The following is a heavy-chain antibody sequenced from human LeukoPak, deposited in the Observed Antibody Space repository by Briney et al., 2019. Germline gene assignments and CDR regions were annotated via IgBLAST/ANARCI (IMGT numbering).Heavy chain of an antibody. V-gene: IGHV1-69*06. Sequence: GASVKVSCKASGGTFSSYAISWVRQAPGQGLEWMGGIIPIFGTANYAQKFQGRVTITADKSTSTAYMELSSLRSEDTAGYYCARDKGLRYYYDSSGPFFDYWGQGTLVTVSS. J-gene: IGHJ4*02. CDR3: ARDKGLRYYYDSSGPFFDY. CDR1: GGTFSSYA. CDR2: IIPIFGTA. D-gene: IGHD3-22*01.